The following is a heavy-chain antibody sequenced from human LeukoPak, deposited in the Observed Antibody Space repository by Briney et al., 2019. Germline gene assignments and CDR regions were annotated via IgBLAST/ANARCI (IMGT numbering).Heavy chain of an antibody. D-gene: IGHD3-10*01. V-gene: IGHV4-39*07. CDR2: IYSGGRT. CDR3: AKDHGSGGEFDY. Sequence: SETLSLTCTVSGGSLSTAGYYWGWIRQPPGKGLEWIGSIYSGGRTYYNPSLESRVTISKDTSKNQFSLRLTSVTAADTAVYYCAKDHGSGGEFDYWGQGTLVTVSS. J-gene: IGHJ4*02. CDR1: GGSLSTAGYY.